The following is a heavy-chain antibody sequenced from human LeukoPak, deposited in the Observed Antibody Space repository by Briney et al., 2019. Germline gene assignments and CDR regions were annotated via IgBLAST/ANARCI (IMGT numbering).Heavy chain of an antibody. V-gene: IGHV3-23*01. CDR1: GFTFGSYL. Sequence: GGSLRLSCAASGFTFGSYLMTWVRQAPGKGQEWVSAVSGSGSSTFYADSVKGRFTISRDNSMNTLYLQMNSLRAEDTAVYYCAKRIWFGDYDGAFDIWGQGTMVTVSS. CDR3: AKRIWFGDYDGAFDI. D-gene: IGHD3-10*01. J-gene: IGHJ3*02. CDR2: VSGSGSST.